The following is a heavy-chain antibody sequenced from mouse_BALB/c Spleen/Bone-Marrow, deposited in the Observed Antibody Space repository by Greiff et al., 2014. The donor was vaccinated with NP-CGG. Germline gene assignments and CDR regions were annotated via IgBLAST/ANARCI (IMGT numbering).Heavy chain of an antibody. CDR3: ARGNYWYFDV. CDR1: GYTFSTYP. D-gene: IGHD2-1*01. V-gene: IGHV1-47*01. CDR2: FHPYNDDT. J-gene: IGHJ1*01. Sequence: LVESGAELVKPGASVKMSCKAFGYTFSTYPIEWMKQNHGKSLEWIGNFHPYNDDTKYNEKFKGKAKLTVEKSSTTVYLKLSRLTSDDSAVYYCARGNYWYFDVWGPGTTVTVSA.